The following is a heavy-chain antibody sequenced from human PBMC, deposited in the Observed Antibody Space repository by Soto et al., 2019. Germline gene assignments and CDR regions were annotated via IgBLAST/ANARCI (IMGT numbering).Heavy chain of an antibody. Sequence: GASVKVSCKASGYTFSGHYLHWVRQAPGQGLEWMGWINPNSGGTDYPPKFQGRVTMTRDTSISTAYMELSSLRFDDTAVYFCARQGHYFDIDYWGQGTLVTVSS. V-gene: IGHV1-2*02. J-gene: IGHJ4*02. CDR3: ARQGHYFDIDY. D-gene: IGHD3-9*01. CDR1: GYTFSGHY. CDR2: INPNSGGT.